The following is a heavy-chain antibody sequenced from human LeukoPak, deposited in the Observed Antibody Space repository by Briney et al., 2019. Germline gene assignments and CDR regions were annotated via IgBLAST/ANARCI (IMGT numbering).Heavy chain of an antibody. J-gene: IGHJ6*02. CDR2: IWYDGSNK. V-gene: IGHV3-33*01. CDR3: ASQGGLLWFGELSGGMGV. CDR1: GFTFSSYG. D-gene: IGHD3-10*01. Sequence: GGSLRLSCAASGFTFSSYGMHWVRQAPGKGLEWVAVIWYDGSNKYYADSVKGRFTISRDNSKNTLYLQMNSLRAEDTAVYYCASQGGLLWFGELSGGMGVWGQGTTVTVSS.